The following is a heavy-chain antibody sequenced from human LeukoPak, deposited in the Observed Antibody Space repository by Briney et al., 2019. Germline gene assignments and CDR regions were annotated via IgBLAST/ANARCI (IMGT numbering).Heavy chain of an antibody. V-gene: IGHV3-23*01. CDR1: GLTFSNSP. Sequence: GGSLRLSCAAAGLTFSNSPMNWVRQAPGKGLEWVSTIGTSGDTYYADSVKGRFTISRDISKNTVYLQMPSLRAEDTALYYCATKTVGNYPYDYWGQGTLVTVSP. CDR2: IGTSGDT. J-gene: IGHJ4*02. D-gene: IGHD3-22*01. CDR3: ATKTVGNYPYDY.